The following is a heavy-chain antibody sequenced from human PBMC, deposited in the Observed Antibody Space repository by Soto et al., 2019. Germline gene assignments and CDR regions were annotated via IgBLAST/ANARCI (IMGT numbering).Heavy chain of an antibody. CDR2: IYYSGST. J-gene: IGHJ4*02. CDR3: ARVPPDSAVAARVFDY. D-gene: IGHD6-19*01. Sequence: QVQLQESGPGLVKPSQTLSLTCTVSCGSISSGGYYWSWIRQHPVKGLEWIGYIYYSGSTYYNPSIKGRVTISVDTYKNRFSLKLSSVTAAYTAVYYWARVPPDSAVAARVFDYWGQGTLVTVSS. CDR1: CGSISSGGYY. V-gene: IGHV4-31*03.